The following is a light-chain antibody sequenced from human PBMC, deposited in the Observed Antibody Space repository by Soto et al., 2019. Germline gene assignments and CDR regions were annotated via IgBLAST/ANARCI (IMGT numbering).Light chain of an antibody. CDR3: QSYDSSLSGYV. CDR1: SSNIGAGYD. J-gene: IGLJ1*01. Sequence: QSVLTQPPSVSGAPGQRVTISCTGNSSNIGAGYDVHWYQQLPGTAPKLLIFGYTSRPSGVPDRFSGSKSGTSASLAITGLQAEDEADYYCQSYDSSLSGYVFGTGTKVTVL. V-gene: IGLV1-40*01. CDR2: GYT.